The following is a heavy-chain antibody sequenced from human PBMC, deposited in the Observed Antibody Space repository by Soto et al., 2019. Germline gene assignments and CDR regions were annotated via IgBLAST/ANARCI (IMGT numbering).Heavy chain of an antibody. Sequence: SETLSLTCAVYGGSFSGYYWSWIRQPPGKGLEWIGEINHSGSTNYNPSLKSRVTISVDTSKNQFSLKLSSVTAADTAVYYCARGRIAARWRFDYWGQGTLVTVSS. D-gene: IGHD6-6*01. J-gene: IGHJ4*02. V-gene: IGHV4-34*01. CDR2: INHSGST. CDR3: ARGRIAARWRFDY. CDR1: GGSFSGYY.